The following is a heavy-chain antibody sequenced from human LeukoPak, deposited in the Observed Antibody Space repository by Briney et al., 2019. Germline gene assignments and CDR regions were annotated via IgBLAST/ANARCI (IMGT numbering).Heavy chain of an antibody. CDR1: GFTFSSYA. V-gene: IGHV3-23*01. Sequence: GGSLRLSCAASGFTFSSYAMSWVRQAPGKGLEWVAAICGSGRSTYYADSVKGRFTISRDNSKNTLYMQMNSLRAEDKAVYYCAKDDDGSGSYPSFHYGGQGTLVTVSS. CDR3: AKDDDGSGSYPSFHY. D-gene: IGHD3-10*01. CDR2: ICGSGRST. J-gene: IGHJ4*02.